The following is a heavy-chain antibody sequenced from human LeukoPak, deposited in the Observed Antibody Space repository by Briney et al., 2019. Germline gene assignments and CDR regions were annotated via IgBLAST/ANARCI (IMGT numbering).Heavy chain of an antibody. CDR2: ISGSGGST. CDR1: GFTFSSYS. J-gene: IGHJ4*02. D-gene: IGHD6-6*01. Sequence: GGSLRLSCAASGFTFSSYSMSWVRQAPGKGLEWVSAISGSGGSTYYADSVKGRFTISRDNSKNTLYLQMNSLRAEDTAVYYCAKDLVLGFYYFDYWGQGTLVTVSS. CDR3: AKDLVLGFYYFDY. V-gene: IGHV3-23*01.